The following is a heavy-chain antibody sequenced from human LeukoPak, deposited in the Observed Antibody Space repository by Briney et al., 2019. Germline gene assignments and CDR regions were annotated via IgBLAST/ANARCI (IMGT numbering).Heavy chain of an antibody. CDR1: GVSVDTIDYY. D-gene: IGHD1-26*01. CDR2: MYHTGSS. Sequence: PSETLFLTCTVSGVSVDTIDYYWSWIRQPPGKGLEWIGYMYHTGSSIYSPSLKSRLTISVDTSKNQFTLNLSSMTAADTAVYYCAGDQGGSAHRHAFDIWGQGTLVTVSS. J-gene: IGHJ3*02. CDR3: AGDQGGSAHRHAFDI. V-gene: IGHV4-61*08.